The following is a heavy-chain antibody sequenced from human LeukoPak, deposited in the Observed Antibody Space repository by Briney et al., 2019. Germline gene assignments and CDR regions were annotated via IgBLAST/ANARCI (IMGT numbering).Heavy chain of an antibody. CDR2: INPNSGGT. J-gene: IGHJ4*02. Sequence: GASVKVSCKASGYTFTGYYMHWVRRAPGQGLEWMGWINPNSGGTNYAQKFQGRVTMTRDTSISTAYMELSRLRSDDTAVYYCARVSLFFGVVPFDYWGQGTLVTVSS. CDR1: GYTFTGYY. V-gene: IGHV1-2*02. D-gene: IGHD3-3*01. CDR3: ARVSLFFGVVPFDY.